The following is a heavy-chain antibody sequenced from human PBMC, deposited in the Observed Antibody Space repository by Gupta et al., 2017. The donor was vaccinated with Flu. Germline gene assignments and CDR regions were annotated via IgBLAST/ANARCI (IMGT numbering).Heavy chain of an antibody. Sequence: EVQLVEPGGGLVTPGGPLSSPLAAPGSTFTSSWMTWVRQAPGKGLVLVANINHMGSVKNCVASVKGRLTSSRYNAKSALYLHMNSLSAEDTAVYFCARNWAYIALDYGGQGTLFTVSS. D-gene: IGHD2-15*01. CDR3: ARNWAYIALDY. J-gene: IGHJ4*02. V-gene: IGHV3-7*01. CDR1: GSTFTSSW. CDR2: INHMGSVK.